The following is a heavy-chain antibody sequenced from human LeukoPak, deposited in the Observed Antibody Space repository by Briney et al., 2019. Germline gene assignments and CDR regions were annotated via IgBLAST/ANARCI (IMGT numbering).Heavy chain of an antibody. Sequence: SETLSLTCAVYGGSFSGYYWSWIRQPPGKGLEWIGEINHSGGTNYNSSLKSRVTISVDTSKNQLSLNLNSVTAADTAVYYCARGRAVAGTFDYWGQGTLVTVSS. J-gene: IGHJ4*02. D-gene: IGHD6-19*01. CDR1: GGSFSGYY. V-gene: IGHV4-34*01. CDR3: ARGRAVAGTFDY. CDR2: INHSGGT.